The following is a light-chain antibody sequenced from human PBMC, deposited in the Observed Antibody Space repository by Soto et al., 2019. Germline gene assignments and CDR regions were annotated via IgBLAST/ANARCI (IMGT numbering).Light chain of an antibody. CDR1: QSVSSY. CDR3: QQRSNWPPTT. J-gene: IGKJ4*01. Sequence: EIVLTQSPATLSLSPGERATLYCRASQSVSSYLAWYQQKPGQAPRLLIYDASNRATGIPARFSGSGSGTAFPLTISSLEPEAFAVYYCQQRSNWPPTTFCGGTTVEIQ. CDR2: DAS. V-gene: IGKV3-11*01.